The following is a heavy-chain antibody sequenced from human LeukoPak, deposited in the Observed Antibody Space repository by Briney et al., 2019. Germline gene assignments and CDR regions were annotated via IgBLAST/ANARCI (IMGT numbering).Heavy chain of an antibody. CDR2: IYPGDSDT. V-gene: IGHV5-51*01. D-gene: IGHD2-15*01. Sequence: GESLKISCKVSGYSFTSYWIGWVRQMPGKGLEWMGIIYPGDSDTRYSPSFQGQVTISADKSISTAYLQWSSLKASDTAMYYCARHLVAAAAEGDAFDIWGQGTMVTVSS. CDR3: ARHLVAAAAEGDAFDI. J-gene: IGHJ3*02. CDR1: GYSFTSYW.